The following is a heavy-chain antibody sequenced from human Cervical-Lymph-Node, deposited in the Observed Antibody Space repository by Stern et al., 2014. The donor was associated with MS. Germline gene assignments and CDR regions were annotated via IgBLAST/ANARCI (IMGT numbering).Heavy chain of an antibody. CDR3: ARHVQGFDY. J-gene: IGHJ4*02. Sequence: VQLVQSGAEVKKPGGSLKISCKLSGYSFTIYYIAWVRQMPGKGLECMGVIYPDDSDTTYSPSFQGQVTISADKSITTAYLQWSSLRASDTAMYYCARHVQGFDYWGQGTLVTVSS. V-gene: IGHV5-51*01. CDR1: GYSFTIYY. CDR2: IYPDDSDT.